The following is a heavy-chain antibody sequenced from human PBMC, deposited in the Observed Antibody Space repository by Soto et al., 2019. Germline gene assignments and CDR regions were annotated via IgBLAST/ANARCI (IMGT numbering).Heavy chain of an antibody. CDR2: INITGSMM. D-gene: IGHD6-19*01. J-gene: IGHJ6*02. V-gene: IGHV3-48*03. CDR1: GCTFSSYG. CDR3: ATAADRAHCYYGTDD. Sequence: PEGSLRLSGAASGCTFSSYGMIWLRQSPVKGLEWVSYINITGSMMYYADSVKGRFTISRDNAKNSLHLQMNSLRAEDTAVYYCATAADRAHCYYGTDDWCQGTKVTVSS.